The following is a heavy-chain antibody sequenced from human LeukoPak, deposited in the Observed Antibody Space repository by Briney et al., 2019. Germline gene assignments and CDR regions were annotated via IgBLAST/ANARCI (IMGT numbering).Heavy chain of an antibody. CDR3: ARDRTPRITMIVVPGGY. V-gene: IGHV1-18*01. J-gene: IGHJ4*02. CDR1: GYIFTSYG. CDR2: ISAYNGNT. D-gene: IGHD3-22*01. Sequence: ASVKVSCKASGYIFTSYGISWVRQAPGQGLEWMGWISAYNGNTNYAQKLQGRVTMTTDTSTSTAYMELRSLRSDDTAVYYCARDRTPRITMIVVPGGYWGQGTLVTVSS.